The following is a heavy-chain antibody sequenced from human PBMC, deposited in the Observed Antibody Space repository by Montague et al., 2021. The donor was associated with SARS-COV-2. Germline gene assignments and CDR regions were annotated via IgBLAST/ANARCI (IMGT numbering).Heavy chain of an antibody. J-gene: IGHJ4*02. CDR1: GGSISSYY. CDR2: IYYSGST. CDR3: ARGDVEMATIKSGGPFYHFDY. Sequence: SETLSLTCTVSGGSISSYYWSWIRQPPRKGLGWIGYIYYSGSTNYNPSLKSPVTISVDTSKNQFSLKLSSVTAADTAVYYCARGDVEMATIKSGGPFYHFDYWGQGTLVTVSS. D-gene: IGHD5-24*01. V-gene: IGHV4-59*13.